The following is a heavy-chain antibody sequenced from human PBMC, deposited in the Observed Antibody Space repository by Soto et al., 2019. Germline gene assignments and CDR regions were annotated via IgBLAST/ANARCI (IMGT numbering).Heavy chain of an antibody. CDR1: GFTFSSYS. CDR2: ISSSSSYI. V-gene: IGHV3-21*01. D-gene: IGHD2-15*01. Sequence: EVQLVESGGGLVKPGGSLRLSCAASGFTFSSYSMNWVRQAPGKGLEWVSSISSSSSYIYYADSVKGRFTISRDNAKNSLYLQMNSLRAEDTAVYYCARDYCSGCSCYSSSYYYMDVWGKGTTVTVSS. J-gene: IGHJ6*03. CDR3: ARDYCSGCSCYSSSYYYMDV.